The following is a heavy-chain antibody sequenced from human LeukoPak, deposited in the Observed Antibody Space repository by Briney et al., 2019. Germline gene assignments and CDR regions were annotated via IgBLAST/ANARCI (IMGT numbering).Heavy chain of an antibody. Sequence: PGGSLRLSCAASGFTFSGSAMHWVRQASGKGLEWVGRIRSKANNYATAYAASVKGRFTISRDDSKNTAYLQMNSLRAEDTAVYYCAKGGYYDSSGYYPTWGQGTLVTVSS. CDR2: IRSKANNYAT. CDR3: AKGGYYDSSGYYPT. J-gene: IGHJ4*02. CDR1: GFTFSGSA. V-gene: IGHV3-73*01. D-gene: IGHD3-22*01.